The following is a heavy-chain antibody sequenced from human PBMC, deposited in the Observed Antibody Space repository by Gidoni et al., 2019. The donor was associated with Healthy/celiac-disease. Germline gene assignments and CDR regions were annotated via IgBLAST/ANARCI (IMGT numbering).Heavy chain of an antibody. V-gene: IGHV3-30*02. CDR2: IRYDGSNK. Sequence: QVQLVESGGGVVQPGGALSLSCAASGFTCRSHGMHWVRQAPGEGLEWVAFIRYDGSNKYYADSVKGRFTISRDNSKNTLYLQMNSLRAEDTAVYYCAKDLAAVAVNSHYGMDVWGQGTTVTVSS. D-gene: IGHD6-19*01. CDR3: AKDLAAVAVNSHYGMDV. J-gene: IGHJ6*02. CDR1: GFTCRSHG.